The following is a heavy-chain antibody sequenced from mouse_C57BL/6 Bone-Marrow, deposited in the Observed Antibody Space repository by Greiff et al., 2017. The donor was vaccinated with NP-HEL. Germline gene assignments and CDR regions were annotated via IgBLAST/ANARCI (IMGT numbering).Heavy chain of an antibody. V-gene: IGHV1-54*01. CDR2: INPGSGGT. D-gene: IGHD2-1*01. CDR1: GYAFTNYL. Sequence: VKLQESGAELVRPGTSVKVSCKASGYAFTNYLIEWVKQRPGQGLEWIGVINPGSGGTNYNEKFKGKATLTADKSSSTAYMQLSSLTSEDSAVYFCARWDYGNYWGQGTTLTVSS. J-gene: IGHJ2*01. CDR3: ARWDYGNY.